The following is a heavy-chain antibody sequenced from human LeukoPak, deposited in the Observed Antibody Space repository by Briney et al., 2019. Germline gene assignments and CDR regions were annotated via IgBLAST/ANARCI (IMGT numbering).Heavy chain of an antibody. V-gene: IGHV3-21*01. CDR1: GFTFSSYS. D-gene: IGHD5-18*01. J-gene: IGHJ5*02. Sequence: GGSLRLSCAASGFTFSSYSMNWVRQAPGKGLEWVSSISSSSSYIYYADSVKGRFTISRDNAKNSLYLQMNGLRAEDTAVYYCARKSIPRASIQLWLSDNWFDPWGQGTLVTVSS. CDR2: ISSSSSYI. CDR3: ARKSIPRASIQLWLSDNWFDP.